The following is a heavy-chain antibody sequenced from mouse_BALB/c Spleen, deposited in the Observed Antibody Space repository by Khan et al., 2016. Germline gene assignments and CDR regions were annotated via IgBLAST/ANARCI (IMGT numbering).Heavy chain of an antibody. Sequence: QVQLQQSGAELARPGASVKMSCKASGYTFTSYTMHWVKQRPGQGLEWIGYINTSSGYTNYNQKFKDKATLTADKSSSTAYMQMSSLTSEDSAVYYGAREGDYYRIDGWFAYWGQGTLVTVSA. CDR3: AREGDYYRIDGWFAY. CDR2: INTSSGYT. CDR1: GYTFTSYT. V-gene: IGHV1-4*01. J-gene: IGHJ3*01. D-gene: IGHD2-14*01.